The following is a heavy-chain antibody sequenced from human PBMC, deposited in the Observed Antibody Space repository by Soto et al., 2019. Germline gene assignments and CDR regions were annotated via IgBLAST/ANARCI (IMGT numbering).Heavy chain of an antibody. CDR1: GGSFSGYQ. D-gene: IGHD2-15*01. J-gene: IGHJ6*03. Sequence: SETLSLTCAVYGGSFSGYQWSWIRQTPGKGLEWIGEINDSGNINYSPSFQGQVTISADKSISTAYLQWSSLKASDTAMYYCARLGCSGGSCSGYYYYYMDVWGKGTTVTVSS. V-gene: IGHV4-34*01. CDR3: ARLGCSGGSCSGYYYYYMDV. CDR2: INDSGNI.